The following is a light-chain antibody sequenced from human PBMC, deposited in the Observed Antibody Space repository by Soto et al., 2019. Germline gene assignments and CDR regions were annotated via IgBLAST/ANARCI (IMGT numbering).Light chain of an antibody. J-gene: IGKJ2*01. CDR3: QYQEYT. CDR1: QTIDKW. Sequence: DIQMTQSPSTLSASVGDRVTITCRASQTIDKWLAWYQQEPGKAPRLLIHQASSLTSGVPSRFSGSGSGTEFTLTINSLQPDDFATYYCQYQEYTFGQGTKLEIK. CDR2: QAS. V-gene: IGKV1-5*03.